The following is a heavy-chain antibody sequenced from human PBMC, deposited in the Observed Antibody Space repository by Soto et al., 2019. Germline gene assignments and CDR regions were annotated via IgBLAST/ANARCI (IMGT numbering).Heavy chain of an antibody. CDR3: ARGAGYSYGYGDY. V-gene: IGHV3-33*01. D-gene: IGHD5-18*01. CDR1: GFTFSSYG. Sequence: VQLVESGGGVVQPGRSLRLSCAASGFTFSSYGMHWVRQAPGKGLEWVAVIWYDGSNKYYADSVKGRFTISRDNSKNTLYLQMNSLRAEDTAVYYCARGAGYSYGYGDYWGQGTLVTVSS. J-gene: IGHJ4*02. CDR2: IWYDGSNK.